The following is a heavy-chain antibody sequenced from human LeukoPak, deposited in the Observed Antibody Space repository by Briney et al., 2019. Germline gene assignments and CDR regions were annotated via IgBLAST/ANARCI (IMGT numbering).Heavy chain of an antibody. V-gene: IGHV3-21*01. CDR3: AKNYDSSGYYYDY. D-gene: IGHD3-22*01. CDR1: GFTFSSYS. Sequence: GGSLRLSCAASGFTFSSYSMNWVRQAPGKGLEWVSSISSSSSYIYYADSVKGRFTISRDNAKNSLYLQMNSLRAEDTAVYYCAKNYDSSGYYYDYWGQGTLATVSS. J-gene: IGHJ4*02. CDR2: ISSSSSYI.